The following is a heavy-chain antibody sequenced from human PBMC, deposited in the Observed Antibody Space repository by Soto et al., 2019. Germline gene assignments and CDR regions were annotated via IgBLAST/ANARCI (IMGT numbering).Heavy chain of an antibody. CDR1: GGSISSYY. V-gene: IGHV4-59*08. CDR2: IYYSGST. J-gene: IGHJ5*02. Sequence: SETLSLTCTVSGGSISSYYWSWIRQPPGKGLEWIGHIYYSGSTNYNPSLKSRVTISVDTSKNQFSLKLSSVTAADTAVYYCARQSCSSTSCYSWVSWFDPWGQGTLVTVSS. CDR3: ARQSCSSTSCYSWVSWFDP. D-gene: IGHD2-2*01.